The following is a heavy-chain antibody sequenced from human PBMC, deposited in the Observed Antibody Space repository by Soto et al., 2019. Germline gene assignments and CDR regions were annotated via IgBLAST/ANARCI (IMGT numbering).Heavy chain of an antibody. CDR3: AKIPCYYDSSGPCFNIY. V-gene: IGHV3-23*01. CDR2: ISGSGGST. CDR1: GFTFSSYA. Sequence: GGSLRLSCAASGFTFSSYAMSWVRQAPGKGLEWVSAISGSGGSTYYADSVKGRFTISRDNSKNTLYLQMNSLRAEDTAVYYCAKIPCYYDSSGPCFNIYWGQGTLVTVSS. J-gene: IGHJ4*02. D-gene: IGHD3-22*01.